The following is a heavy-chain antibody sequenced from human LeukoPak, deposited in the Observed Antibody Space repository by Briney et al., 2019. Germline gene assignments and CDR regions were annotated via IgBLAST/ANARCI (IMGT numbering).Heavy chain of an antibody. Sequence: GASVKVSCKASGYTLTGYYMHWVRQAPGQGLEWMGWINPNSGGTNYAQKFQGRVTMTRDTPISTAYMELSRLRSDDTAVYYCARGNYDILTGYYPLDYWGQGTLVTVSS. D-gene: IGHD3-9*01. CDR3: ARGNYDILTGYYPLDY. CDR1: GYTLTGYY. V-gene: IGHV1-2*02. CDR2: INPNSGGT. J-gene: IGHJ4*02.